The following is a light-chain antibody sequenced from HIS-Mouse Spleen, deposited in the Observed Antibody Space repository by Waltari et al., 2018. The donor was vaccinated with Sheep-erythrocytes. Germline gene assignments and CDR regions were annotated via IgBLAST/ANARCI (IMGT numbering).Light chain of an antibody. CDR3: CSYAGSSTYVV. J-gene: IGLJ2*01. Sequence: QSALTQPASVSGSPGQSITISCTGTSSHVGSYNLVSWYQQHPGKAPKLMIYEGSKRPSGVSNRFSGSKSGNTASLTISGIQAEDEADYYCCSYAGSSTYVVFGGGTKLTVL. CDR1: SSHVGSYNL. V-gene: IGLV2-23*01. CDR2: EGS.